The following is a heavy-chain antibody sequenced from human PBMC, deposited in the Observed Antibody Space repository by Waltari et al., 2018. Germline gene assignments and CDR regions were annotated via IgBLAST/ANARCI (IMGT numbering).Heavy chain of an antibody. J-gene: IGHJ6*03. Sequence: EVQLVESGGGLVQPGGSLRLSCAASGFTFSSYWMHWVRQAPGKGLVWVSRSNSDGSSTSYADSVKGRFTISRDNAKNTLYLQMNSLRAEDTAVYYCARDETIFGVDNYYYYMDVWGKGTTVTISS. CDR3: ARDETIFGVDNYYYYMDV. V-gene: IGHV3-74*01. CDR1: GFTFSSYW. D-gene: IGHD3-3*01. CDR2: SNSDGSST.